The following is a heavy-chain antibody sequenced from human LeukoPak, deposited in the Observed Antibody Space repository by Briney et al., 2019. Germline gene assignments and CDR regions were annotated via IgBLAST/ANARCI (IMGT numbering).Heavy chain of an antibody. V-gene: IGHV4-59*01. CDR1: GGSISSYY. CDR2: IYYSGST. CDR3: ARVSDTAMVRYAFDI. J-gene: IGHJ3*02. D-gene: IGHD5-18*01. Sequence: PSETLSLTCTVSGGSISSYYWSWIRQPPGKGLEWIGYIYYSGSTNYNPSLKSRVTISVDTSKNQFSLKLSSVTAADTAVYYCARVSDTAMVRYAFDIWGQGTMVTVSS.